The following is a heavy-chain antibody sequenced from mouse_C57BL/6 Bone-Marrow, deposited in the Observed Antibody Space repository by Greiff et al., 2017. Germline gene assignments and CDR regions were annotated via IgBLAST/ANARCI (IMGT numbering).Heavy chain of an antibody. Sequence: EVQRVESGGGLVQPKGSLKLSCAASGFSFNTYAMNWVRQAPGKGLEWVARIRSKSNNYATYYADSVKDRFTISRDDSESMLYLQMNNLKTEDTAMYYCVRQGVYDYDPYAMDYWGQGTSVTVSS. CDR2: IRSKSNNYAT. D-gene: IGHD2-4*01. CDR3: VRQGVYDYDPYAMDY. V-gene: IGHV10-1*01. CDR1: GFSFNTYA. J-gene: IGHJ4*01.